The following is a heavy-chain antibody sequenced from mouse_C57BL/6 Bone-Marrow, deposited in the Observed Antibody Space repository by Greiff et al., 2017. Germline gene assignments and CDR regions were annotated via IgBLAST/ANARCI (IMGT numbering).Heavy chain of an antibody. V-gene: IGHV1-54*01. CDR2: INPGSGGT. Sequence: QVQLQQSGAELVRPGTSVKVSCKASGYAFTNYLIEWVKQRPGQGLEWIGVINPGSGGTNYNEKFKGKATLTADKSSSTAYMQLSSLTSEDSAVYFCARSFAYGGQGTLVTVSA. J-gene: IGHJ3*01. CDR3: ARSFAY. CDR1: GYAFTNYL.